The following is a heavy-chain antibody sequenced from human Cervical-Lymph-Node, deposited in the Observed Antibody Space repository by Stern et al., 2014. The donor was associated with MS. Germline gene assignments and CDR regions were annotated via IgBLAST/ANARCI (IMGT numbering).Heavy chain of an antibody. Sequence: QLQLQESGPGLVKPSETLSLTCTVSGGPISSYYWSWIRQPPGKGLEWIGYIYYSGSTNYNPSLKSRVTISVDTSKNQFSLKLSSVTAADTAVYYCARGATQAFDPWGQGTLVTVSS. CDR2: IYYSGST. CDR3: ARGATQAFDP. J-gene: IGHJ5*02. CDR1: GGPISSYY. V-gene: IGHV4-59*01.